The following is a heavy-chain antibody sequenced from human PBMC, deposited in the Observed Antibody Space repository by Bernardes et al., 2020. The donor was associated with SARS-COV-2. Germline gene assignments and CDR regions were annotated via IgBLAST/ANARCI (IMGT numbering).Heavy chain of an antibody. CDR2: ISHDGTIT. V-gene: IGHV3-74*01. CDR3: GRDVNLLFFDY. J-gene: IGHJ4*02. CDR1: GFAFSIYV. Sequence: GGPLRLSCAASGFAFSIYVMHWVRQSPGKGLMWVSRISHDGTITTYADSVKGRFTVSRDNTNNMLYLEMNNLRVDDTAVYYCGRDVNLLFFDYWGQGSLVTVSS.